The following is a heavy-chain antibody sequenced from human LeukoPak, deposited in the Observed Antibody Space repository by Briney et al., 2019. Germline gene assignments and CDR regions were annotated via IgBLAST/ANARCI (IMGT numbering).Heavy chain of an antibody. CDR2: ISPYNGDT. D-gene: IGHD2-15*01. V-gene: IGHV1-18*01. Sequence: GASVKVSCKASGYTFTHFDISWVRQAPGQGLEWMGRISPYNGDTYYAQNLQGRVTVTTDTSTRTACMELKSLTSDDTAVYYCARKRGGCYPDWGQGTLVTVSS. CDR3: ARKRGGCYPD. J-gene: IGHJ4*02. CDR1: GYTFTHFD.